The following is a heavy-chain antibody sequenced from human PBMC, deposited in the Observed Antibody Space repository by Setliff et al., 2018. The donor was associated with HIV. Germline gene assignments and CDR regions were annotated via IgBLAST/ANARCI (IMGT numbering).Heavy chain of an antibody. J-gene: IGHJ4*02. CDR1: GGSINTGHYY. V-gene: IGHV4-31*03. CDR3: ARDRYAGEIDY. D-gene: IGHD3-10*01. CDR2: IYYTGNT. Sequence: PSETLSLTCTVSGGSINTGHYYWSWIHHHPGKGLEWIAYIYYTGNTYFNPSLKSRITISIDTSKNQFSLKMSSVTAADTAVYYCARDRYAGEIDYWGQGTLVTVSS.